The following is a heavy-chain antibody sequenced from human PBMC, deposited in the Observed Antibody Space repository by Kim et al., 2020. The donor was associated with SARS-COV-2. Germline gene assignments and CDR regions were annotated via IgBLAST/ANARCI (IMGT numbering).Heavy chain of an antibody. CDR3: ARGSNYYGSGDWFYYYGMDV. Sequence: ASVKVSCKASGYTFTGYYMHWVRQAPGQGLEWMGWINPNSGGTNYAQKFQGRVTMTRDTSISTAYMELSRLRSDDTAVCYCARGSNYYGSGDWFYYYGMDVWGQGTTVTVSS. D-gene: IGHD3-10*01. V-gene: IGHV1-2*02. J-gene: IGHJ6*02. CDR2: INPNSGGT. CDR1: GYTFTGYY.